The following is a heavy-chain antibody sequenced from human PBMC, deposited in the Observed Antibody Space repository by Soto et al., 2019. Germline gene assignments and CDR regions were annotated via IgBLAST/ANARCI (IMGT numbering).Heavy chain of an antibody. CDR2: IDPNSGGT. CDR3: ARSSGSYSDFDF. V-gene: IGHV1-2*02. D-gene: IGHD1-26*01. CDR1: GYTFSNYH. Sequence: GSSVKVSCKASGYTFSNYHIHWVRQAPVQGLEWLGWIDPNSGGTKYAQKFQGRVTVTREPSITTAFMELDSLTSDDTAVYYCARSSGSYSDFDFWGRGTLVTVSS. J-gene: IGHJ4*02.